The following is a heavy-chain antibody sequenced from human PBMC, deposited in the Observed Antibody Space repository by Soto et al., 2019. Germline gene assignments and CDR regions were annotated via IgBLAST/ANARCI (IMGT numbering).Heavy chain of an antibody. CDR2: ISWNSGSI. CDR1: GFTFDDYA. V-gene: IGHV3-9*01. CDR3: AKDKANSRSFDI. D-gene: IGHD5-12*01. J-gene: IGHJ3*02. Sequence: GGSLRLSCAASGFTFDDYAMHWVRQAPGKGLEWVSGISWNSGSIGYADSVKGRFTISRDNAKNSLYLQMNSLRAEDTALFYCAKDKANSRSFDIWGQGTMVTVSS.